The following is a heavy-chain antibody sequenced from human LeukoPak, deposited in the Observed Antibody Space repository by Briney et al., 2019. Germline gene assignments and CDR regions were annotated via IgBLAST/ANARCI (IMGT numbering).Heavy chain of an antibody. J-gene: IGHJ6*03. CDR3: ARTAAAGLYYYYYMDV. CDR1: GFTFSSYA. D-gene: IGHD6-13*01. V-gene: IGHV3-66*01. CDR2: IYSGGST. Sequence: GRSLRLSCAASGFTFSSYAMHWVRQAPGKGLEWVSVIYSGGSTYYADSVKGRFTISRDNSKNTLYLQMNSLRAEDTAVYYCARTAAAGLYYYYYMDVWGKGTTVTISS.